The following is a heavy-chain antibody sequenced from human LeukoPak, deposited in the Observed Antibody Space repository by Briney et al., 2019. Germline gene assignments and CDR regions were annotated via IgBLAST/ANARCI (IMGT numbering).Heavy chain of an antibody. Sequence: GGSLRLSCAASGAAFTKYGMKWVLQAAGAGLEYISGISRSGDITHYAGSVKGRFTISRDNVQNTLYLQMNSLRADDAALYYCATEGFYYWGPGTQVTVSS. CDR2: ISRSGDIT. CDR1: GAAFTKYG. CDR3: ATEGFYY. V-gene: IGHV3-23*01. J-gene: IGHJ4*02.